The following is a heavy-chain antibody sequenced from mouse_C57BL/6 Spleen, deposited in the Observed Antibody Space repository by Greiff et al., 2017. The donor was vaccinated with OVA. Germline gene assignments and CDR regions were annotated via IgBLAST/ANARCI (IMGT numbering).Heavy chain of an antibody. J-gene: IGHJ3*01. CDR1: GFNIKDDY. Sequence: DVQLQESGAELVRPGASVKLSCTASGFNIKDDYMHWVKPRPEQGLEWIGWIDPENGDTEYASKFQGKATITADTSSNTAYLQLSSLTSEDTAVYYCTTLSSFAYWGQGTLVTVSA. CDR3: TTLSSFAY. V-gene: IGHV14-4*01. CDR2: IDPENGDT.